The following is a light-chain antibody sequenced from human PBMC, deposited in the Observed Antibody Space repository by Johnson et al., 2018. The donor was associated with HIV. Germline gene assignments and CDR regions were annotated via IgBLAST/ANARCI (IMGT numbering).Light chain of an antibody. CDR1: SSNIGNNY. CDR3: GTLDSSLSGYV. Sequence: HSVLTQPPSVSAAPGQKVTISCSGSSSNIGNNYVSWYQQLPGTAPKLLIYDNNKRPSVIPDRFSGSKSGTSATLGITGLQTGDEADYYCGTLDSSLSGYVFGTGTKVTVL. V-gene: IGLV1-51*01. J-gene: IGLJ1*01. CDR2: DNN.